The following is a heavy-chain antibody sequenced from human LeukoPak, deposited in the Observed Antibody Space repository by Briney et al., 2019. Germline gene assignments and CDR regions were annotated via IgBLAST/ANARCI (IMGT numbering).Heavy chain of an antibody. J-gene: IGHJ3*02. CDR2: ISSSSSYI. V-gene: IGHV3-21*01. D-gene: IGHD4-17*01. CDR3: ARVNGLLKLRGVAFDI. Sequence: GGSLRLSCAASGFTFSSYSMNWVRQAPGKGLEWVSSISSSSSYIYYADSVKGRFTISRDNAKNSLYLQMNSLRAEDTAVYYCARVNGLLKLRGVAFDIWGQGTMVTVSS. CDR1: GFTFSSYS.